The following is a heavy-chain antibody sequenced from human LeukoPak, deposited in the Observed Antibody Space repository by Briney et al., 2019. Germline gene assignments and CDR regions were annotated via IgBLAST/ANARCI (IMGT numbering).Heavy chain of an antibody. CDR1: GGSINNYY. CDR3: ARGGGWYEN. J-gene: IGHJ4*02. V-gene: IGHV4-59*01. CDR2: IYYTGGT. D-gene: IGHD6-19*01. Sequence: PSETLSLTCAVSGGSINNYYWSWIRQPPGKELEWIGYIYYTGGTNYNPSLKSRVTILVDPSENQFSLKLSSVTTADTAVYYCARGGGWYENWGQGTLVTVSS.